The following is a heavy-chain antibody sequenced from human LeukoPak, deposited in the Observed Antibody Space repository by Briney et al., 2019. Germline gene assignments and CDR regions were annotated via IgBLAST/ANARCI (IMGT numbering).Heavy chain of an antibody. CDR3: ARDRWELNYYYYGMDV. D-gene: IGHD1-26*01. CDR1: GFTFSSYW. V-gene: IGHV3-7*01. J-gene: IGHJ6*02. CDR2: IKQDGSEK. Sequence: GGSLRLSCAASGFTFSSYWMSWVRQAPGKGLEWVANIKQDGSEKYYVDSVKGRFTISRDNAKNSLYLQMNSLRAEDTAAYYCARDRWELNYYYYGMDVWGQGTTVTVSS.